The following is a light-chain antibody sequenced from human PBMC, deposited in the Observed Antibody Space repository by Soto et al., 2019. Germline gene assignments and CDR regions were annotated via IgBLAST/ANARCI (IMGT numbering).Light chain of an antibody. J-gene: IGKJ5*01. CDR1: QSVSSY. CDR3: QQRSDWPIT. Sequence: EIVLTQSPATLSLSPGEGATLSCRTSQSVSSYLAWYQQKPGQAPRLLIYDASSRATGIPGRFSGSGSGTDFTLTLSSLEAEDFAVYYCQQRSDWPITFGQGTRLEIK. CDR2: DAS. V-gene: IGKV3-11*01.